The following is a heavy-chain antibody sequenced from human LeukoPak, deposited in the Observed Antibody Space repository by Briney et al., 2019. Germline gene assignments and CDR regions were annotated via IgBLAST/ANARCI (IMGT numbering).Heavy chain of an antibody. CDR2: IYYSGST. J-gene: IGHJ3*02. D-gene: IGHD3-22*01. V-gene: IGHV4-31*11. CDR1: GGSISSGGYY. CDR3: ARVVDYYEEHDAFDI. Sequence: SETLSLTCAVSGGSISSGGYYWSWIRQHPGKGLEWIGYIYYSGSTYYNPSLKSRVTISVDTSKNQVSLKLTSVTAADTALYYCARVVDYYEEHDAFDIWGQGTMVTVSS.